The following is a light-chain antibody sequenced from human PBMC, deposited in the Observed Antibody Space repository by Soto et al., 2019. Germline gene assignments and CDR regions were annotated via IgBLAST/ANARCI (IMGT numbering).Light chain of an antibody. V-gene: IGKV1-5*03. CDR2: QAS. J-gene: IGKJ4*01. CDR1: QSISSW. Sequence: DIQMTQSPSTLSASVGDRVTTTCRASQSISSWLAWYQQKPGKGPKLLIYQASTLESGVPSRFSGSGSGTEFTLTITSLQPDDFATYYCQQYNSYPVTFGGGTRVEIK. CDR3: QQYNSYPVT.